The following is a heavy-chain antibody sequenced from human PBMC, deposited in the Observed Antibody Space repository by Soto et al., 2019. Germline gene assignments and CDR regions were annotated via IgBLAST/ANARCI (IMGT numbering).Heavy chain of an antibody. J-gene: IGHJ6*02. V-gene: IGHV3-30-3*01. CDR1: GFTFSSYA. D-gene: IGHD3-3*01. Sequence: VQLVESGGGVVQPGRSLRLSCAASGFTFSSYAMHWVRQAPGKGLEWVAVISYDGSNKYYADSVKGRFTISRDNSKNTLYLHMNSLRAEDTAVYYCARDPLNYDLSSPAYGMDVWGQGTTVTVSS. CDR2: ISYDGSNK. CDR3: ARDPLNYDLSSPAYGMDV.